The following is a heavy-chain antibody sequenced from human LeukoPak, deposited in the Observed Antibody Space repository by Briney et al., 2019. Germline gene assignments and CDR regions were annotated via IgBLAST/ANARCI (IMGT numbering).Heavy chain of an antibody. Sequence: TSETLSLTCTVSGGSTSSYYWSWIRQPPGKGLEWIGYIYYSGSTNYNPSLKSRVTISVDTSKNQFSLKLSSVTAADTAVYYCARHYGSGSFDPWGQGTLVTVSS. V-gene: IGHV4-59*08. CDR2: IYYSGST. CDR3: ARHYGSGSFDP. J-gene: IGHJ5*02. D-gene: IGHD3-10*01. CDR1: GGSTSSYY.